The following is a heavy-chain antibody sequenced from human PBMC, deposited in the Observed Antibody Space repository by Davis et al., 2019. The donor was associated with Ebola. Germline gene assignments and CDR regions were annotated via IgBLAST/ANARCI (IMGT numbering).Heavy chain of an antibody. V-gene: IGHV1-2*06. Sequence: AASVKVSCKASGYTFTGYYMHWVRQAPGQGLEWMGRINPNSGGTNYAQKFQGRVTMTRDTSTSTVYMELSSLRSEDTAVYYCARDERGYCSGGSCYRPYYYYYYGMDVWGQGTTVTVSS. J-gene: IGHJ6*02. CDR3: ARDERGYCSGGSCYRPYYYYYYGMDV. CDR2: INPNSGGT. CDR1: GYTFTGYY. D-gene: IGHD2-15*01.